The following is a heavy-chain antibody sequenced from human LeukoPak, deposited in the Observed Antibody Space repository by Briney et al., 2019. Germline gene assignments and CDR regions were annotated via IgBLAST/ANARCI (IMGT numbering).Heavy chain of an antibody. CDR1: GGSLTAYY. J-gene: IGHJ4*02. CDR2: INHSGST. Sequence: SETLSLTCAVYGGSLTAYYWTWIRHPPGKGLEWVGEINHSGSTNYNPSLKSRVTISVDTSKNQFSLKLSSVTAADTAVYYCVHSTRSYTARVEYWGQGTPVTVSS. CDR3: VHSTRSYTARVEY. D-gene: IGHD1-1*01. V-gene: IGHV4-34*01.